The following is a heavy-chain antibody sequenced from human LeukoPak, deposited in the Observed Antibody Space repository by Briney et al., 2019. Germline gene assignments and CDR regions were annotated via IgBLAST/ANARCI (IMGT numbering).Heavy chain of an antibody. Sequence: GGSLRLSCAASGFTFSTYGMSWVRQAPGKGLEWISTVSDSGGNTYYTDSVKGRFTTSRDNSKNTLYLQMNSLRAEDTAVYYCAKGNGYSYGYLDYWGQGTLVTVSS. CDR1: GFTFSTYG. CDR2: VSDSGGNT. V-gene: IGHV3-23*01. J-gene: IGHJ4*02. CDR3: AKGNGYSYGYLDY. D-gene: IGHD5-18*01.